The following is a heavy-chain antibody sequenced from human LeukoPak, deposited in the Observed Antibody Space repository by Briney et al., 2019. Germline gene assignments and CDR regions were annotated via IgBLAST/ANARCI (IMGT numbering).Heavy chain of an antibody. D-gene: IGHD2-2*01. CDR3: AREEYGPTDY. CDR1: GYTFTGYY. J-gene: IGHJ4*02. Sequence: ASVKVPCKASGYTFTGYYMHWVRQAPGQGLEWMGWINPNSGGTNYAQQFQGRVTMTRDTSISTAYMELSRLRSDDTAVYYCAREEYGPTDYWGQGTLVTVSS. CDR2: INPNSGGT. V-gene: IGHV1-2*02.